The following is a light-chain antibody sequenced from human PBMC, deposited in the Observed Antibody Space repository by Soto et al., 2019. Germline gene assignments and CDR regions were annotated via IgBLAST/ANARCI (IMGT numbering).Light chain of an antibody. CDR1: QSVPTNN. J-gene: IGKJ1*01. Sequence: IVLTQSPGTLSSSPGERATLSCRASQSVPTNNLAWYQQRPGQAPRLLIYGASLRATGIPDRFSGSGSGKELTLTISRPEPEDLAVYYCHQYDGSVRTYGHGTKVDIX. CDR3: HQYDGSVRT. CDR2: GAS. V-gene: IGKV3-20*01.